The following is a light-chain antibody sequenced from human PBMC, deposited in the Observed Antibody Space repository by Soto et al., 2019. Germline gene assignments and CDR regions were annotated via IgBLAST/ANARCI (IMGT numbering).Light chain of an antibody. Sequence: QSVLTQPASVSGSPGQSITISCPGTSSDVGYYNFVSWYQQHPGKAPKLIIYEVSNRPSGLSDRFSASKSGNTASLTISGLQAEDEADYHCSSYSGSTAFDVFGTGTKVTVL. CDR3: SSYSGSTAFDV. CDR2: EVS. V-gene: IGLV2-14*01. J-gene: IGLJ1*01. CDR1: SSDVGYYNF.